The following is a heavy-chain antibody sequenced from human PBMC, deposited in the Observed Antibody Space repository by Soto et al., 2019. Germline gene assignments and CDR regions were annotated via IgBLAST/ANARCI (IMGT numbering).Heavy chain of an antibody. J-gene: IGHJ4*02. Sequence: ASVKVSCKASGYTFTSYGISWVRQAPGQGLEWMGWISAYNGNTNYAQKLQGRVTMTTDTSTSTAYMGLRTLRSDDTAVYYCARGLDDIVVVRGYFDCWSQGTLVTVSS. CDR3: ARGLDDIVVVRGYFDC. CDR2: ISAYNGNT. CDR1: GYTFTSYG. D-gene: IGHD2-15*01. V-gene: IGHV1-18*01.